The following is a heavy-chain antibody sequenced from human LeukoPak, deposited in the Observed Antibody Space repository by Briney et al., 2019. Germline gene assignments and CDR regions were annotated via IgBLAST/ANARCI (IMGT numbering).Heavy chain of an antibody. CDR2: INPSGGIT. CDR3: ARRGLVDWYFDL. D-gene: IGHD2-8*02. Sequence: ASVKVSCKASGYTFTSYYIHWVRQAPGQGPEWVGMINPSGGITTYAQKFQDRVTMTRDTSTSTVYMELSSLRSEDTAVYYCARRGLVDWYFDLWGRGTLVTVSS. J-gene: IGHJ2*01. V-gene: IGHV1-46*01. CDR1: GYTFTSYY.